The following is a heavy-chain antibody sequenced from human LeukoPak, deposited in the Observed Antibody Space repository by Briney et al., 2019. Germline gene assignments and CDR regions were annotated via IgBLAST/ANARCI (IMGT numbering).Heavy chain of an antibody. D-gene: IGHD2-2*01. CDR2: ISGSGGST. V-gene: IGHV3-23*01. Sequence: HPGGSLRLSCAASGFTFSSYAMSWVRQAPGKGLEWVSAISGSGGSTYYADSVKGRFTISRDNSKNTLYLQMNSLRAEDTAVYYCARDVRVVPAALGMDVWGQGTTVTVSS. J-gene: IGHJ6*02. CDR3: ARDVRVVPAALGMDV. CDR1: GFTFSSYA.